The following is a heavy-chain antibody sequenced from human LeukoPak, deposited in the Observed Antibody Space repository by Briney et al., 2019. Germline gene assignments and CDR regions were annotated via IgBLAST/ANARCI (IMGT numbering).Heavy chain of an antibody. Sequence: PGGSLRLSCAASGFTFSRYWMHWVRQAPGKGLVWVSRISPDGSTTGHADSVKGRFTLSRDNAKNTLYLQMNSLRAEDTAVYYCARGHNWFDPWGQGTLVTVSS. CDR3: ARGHNWFDP. CDR1: GFTFSRYW. V-gene: IGHV3-74*01. CDR2: ISPDGSTT. J-gene: IGHJ5*02.